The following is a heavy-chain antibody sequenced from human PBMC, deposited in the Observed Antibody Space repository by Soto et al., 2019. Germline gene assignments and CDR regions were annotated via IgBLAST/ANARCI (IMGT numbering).Heavy chain of an antibody. J-gene: IGHJ3*02. D-gene: IGHD3-10*01. V-gene: IGHV3-66*01. CDR3: ARDHGYGSGSPDYAFDI. Sequence: GGSLRLSCAASGFTVSSNYMSWVRQAPGKGLEWVSVIYSGGSTYYADSVKGRFTISRDNSKNTLYLQMNSLRAEDTAVYYCARDHGYGSGSPDYAFDIWGQGTMVTVSS. CDR2: IYSGGST. CDR1: GFTVSSNY.